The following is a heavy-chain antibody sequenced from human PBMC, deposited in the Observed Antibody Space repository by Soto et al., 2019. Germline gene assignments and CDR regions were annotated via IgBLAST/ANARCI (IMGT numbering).Heavy chain of an antibody. CDR3: ARDTARAMVRIYYGMDV. CDR2: IRYDGSNK. CDR1: GFTFSSYG. V-gene: IGHV3-33*01. J-gene: IGHJ6*02. Sequence: QVQLVESGGGVVQPGRSLRLSCAASGFTFSSYGMHWVRQAPGKGLEWVAVIRYDGSNKYYADSVKGRFTISRDNSKNTLYLQMNSLRAEDTAVYYCARDTARAMVRIYYGMDVWGQGTTVTVSS. D-gene: IGHD3-10*01.